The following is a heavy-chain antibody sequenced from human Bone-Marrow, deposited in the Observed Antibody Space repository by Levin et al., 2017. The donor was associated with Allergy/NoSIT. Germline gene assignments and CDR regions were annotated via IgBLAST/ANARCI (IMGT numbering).Heavy chain of an antibody. D-gene: IGHD5-24*01. V-gene: IGHV3-30-3*01. Sequence: GGSLRLSCTASGFMFSTYAIHWVRQAPGKGLEWVAFISYDGNNKYYADSVRGRITISRDNSENTVYLQMNSLRGDDTAVYYCAREAELASNNFDYWGQGTLVTVSS. CDR2: ISYDGNNK. CDR3: AREAELASNNFDY. J-gene: IGHJ4*02. CDR1: GFMFSTYA.